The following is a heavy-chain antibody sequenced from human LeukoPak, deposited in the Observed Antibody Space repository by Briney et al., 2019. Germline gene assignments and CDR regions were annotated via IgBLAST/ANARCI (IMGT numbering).Heavy chain of an antibody. V-gene: IGHV1-18*01. D-gene: IGHD3-10*01. J-gene: IGHJ3*02. CDR3: ARRYGPDAFDI. CDR2: ISGYNGDT. Sequence: ASVKVSCKASGFIFTKYGISWVRQAPGQGLEWVGWISGYNGDTNYAQKLQGRVTMTTDTSTSTAYMELRSLRSDDTAVYYCARRYGPDAFDIWGQGTMVTVSS. CDR1: GFIFTKYG.